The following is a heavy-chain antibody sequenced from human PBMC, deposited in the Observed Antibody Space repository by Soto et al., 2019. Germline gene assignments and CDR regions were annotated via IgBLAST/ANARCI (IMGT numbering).Heavy chain of an antibody. J-gene: IGHJ6*02. D-gene: IGHD3-22*01. Sequence: GGSLRLSCAASGFTFSSYSMNWVRQAPGKGLEWVSSISSSSSYIYYADSVKGRFTISRDNAKNSLYLQMNSLRAEDTAVYYCARVSYYDSSGYYPYYYGMDVWGQGTTVTVSS. V-gene: IGHV3-21*01. CDR2: ISSSSSYI. CDR1: GFTFSSYS. CDR3: ARVSYYDSSGYYPYYYGMDV.